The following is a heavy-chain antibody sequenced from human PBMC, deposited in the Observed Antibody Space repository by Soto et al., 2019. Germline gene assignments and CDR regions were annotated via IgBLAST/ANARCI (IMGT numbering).Heavy chain of an antibody. D-gene: IGHD3-10*01. Sequence: GASVKVSCKASGYTFTSYAMHWVRQAPGQRLEWMGWINAGNGNTKYSQKFQGRVTITRDTSASTAYMELSSLRSEDTAVYYCARVMLGRITMVRGYYFDYWGQGTLVTAPQ. CDR1: GYTFTSYA. J-gene: IGHJ4*02. V-gene: IGHV1-3*01. CDR2: INAGNGNT. CDR3: ARVMLGRITMVRGYYFDY.